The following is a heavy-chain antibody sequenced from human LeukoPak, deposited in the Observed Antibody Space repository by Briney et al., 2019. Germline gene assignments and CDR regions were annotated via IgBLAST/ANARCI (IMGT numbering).Heavy chain of an antibody. Sequence: GRSLRLSCAASGFTFSSYAMHWVRQAPGKGLEWVAVISYDGSNKYYADSVKGRFTISRDNSKNTLYLQMNSPRAEDTAVYYCARRGGYCSGGSCYGIMSYWGQGTLVTVSS. V-gene: IGHV3-30-3*01. CDR3: ARRGGYCSGGSCYGIMSY. J-gene: IGHJ4*02. CDR2: ISYDGSNK. D-gene: IGHD2-15*01. CDR1: GFTFSSYA.